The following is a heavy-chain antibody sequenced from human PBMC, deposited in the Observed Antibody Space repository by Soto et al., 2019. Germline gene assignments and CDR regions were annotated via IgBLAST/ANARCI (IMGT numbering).Heavy chain of an antibody. CDR3: ARAGRMATEFDP. J-gene: IGHJ5*02. D-gene: IGHD5-12*01. CDR1: GYTFTSYD. Sequence: QVQLVQSGAEVKKPGASVKVSCKASGYTFTSYDINWVRQATGPGLEWMGWMNPNSGNTGYAQKFQGRVTMTRNTSRSTAYMELRSLGSEDTAVYYCARAGRMATEFDPWGQGTLVTVSS. V-gene: IGHV1-8*01. CDR2: MNPNSGNT.